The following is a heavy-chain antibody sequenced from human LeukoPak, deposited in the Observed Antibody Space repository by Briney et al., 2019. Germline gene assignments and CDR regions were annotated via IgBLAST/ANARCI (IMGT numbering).Heavy chain of an antibody. D-gene: IGHD3-10*01. CDR1: GGSFSGYH. Sequence: PSETLSLTCAVYGGSFSGYHWSWIRQPPGKGLEWIGEINHSGSTNYNPSLKSRVTISVDTSKNQFSLKLSSVTAADTAVYYCARGVIRITMVRGVRSHFDYWGQGTLVTVSS. J-gene: IGHJ4*02. CDR3: ARGVIRITMVRGVRSHFDY. V-gene: IGHV4-34*01. CDR2: INHSGST.